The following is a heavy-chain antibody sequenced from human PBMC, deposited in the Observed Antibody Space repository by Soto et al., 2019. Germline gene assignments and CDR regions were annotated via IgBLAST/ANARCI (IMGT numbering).Heavy chain of an antibody. CDR3: ARAGSSNRASYYYYGMDV. J-gene: IGHJ6*02. Sequence: QVQLVQSGAEVKKPGASVKVSCKASGYTFTSYGISWVRQAPGQGLEWMGWISAYNGNTNYAQQLQGRVTMTTDTSTSTACMGLRSLRSDDTAVYYCARAGSSNRASYYYYGMDVWGQGTTVTVSS. CDR1: GYTFTSYG. CDR2: ISAYNGNT. D-gene: IGHD3-10*01. V-gene: IGHV1-18*01.